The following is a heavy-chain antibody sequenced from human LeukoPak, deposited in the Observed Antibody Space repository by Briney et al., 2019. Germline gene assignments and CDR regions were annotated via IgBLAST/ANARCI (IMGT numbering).Heavy chain of an antibody. V-gene: IGHV3-30*18. CDR1: GFTFSSYG. Sequence: PGGSLRLSCAASGFTFSSYGMQWVRQAPGKGLEWVAVISYDGSNEYYADSVKGRFTISRDNSKNTLYLQMNSLRAEDTAVYYCAKDHLLLGYCSGCSCYSGAIDYWGQGTLVTVSS. D-gene: IGHD2-15*01. CDR3: AKDHLLLGYCSGCSCYSGAIDY. CDR2: ISYDGSNE. J-gene: IGHJ4*02.